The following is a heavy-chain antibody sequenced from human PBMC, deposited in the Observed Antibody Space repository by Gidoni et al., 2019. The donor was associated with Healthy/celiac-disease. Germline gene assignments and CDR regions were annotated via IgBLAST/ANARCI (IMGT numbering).Heavy chain of an antibody. J-gene: IGHJ4*02. CDR2: ISGSGGST. CDR3: AKAEITIFGVVTTRFDY. V-gene: IGHV3-23*01. D-gene: IGHD3-3*01. CDR1: GFTFSSYA. Sequence: EVQLLESGGGLVQPGGSLRLSCAASGFTFSSYAMSWVRQAPGKWLGWVSSISGSGGSTYYAASVKGRFTISRDNSKNTLYLQMNSLRAEDTAVYYCAKAEITIFGVVTTRFDYWGQGTLVTVSS.